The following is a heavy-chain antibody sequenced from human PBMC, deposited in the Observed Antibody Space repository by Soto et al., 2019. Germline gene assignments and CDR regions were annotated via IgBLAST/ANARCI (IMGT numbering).Heavy chain of an antibody. Sequence: QVQLVESGGGVVQPGRSLRLSCAASGFTFSSYAMHWVRQAPGKGLEWVAVISYDGSNKYYADSVKGRFTISRDNSKNTLYLQMKSLRAEATAVDYCAREHGAGATSEFDDWGQGTLVTVSS. CDR3: AREHGAGATSEFDD. D-gene: IGHD1-26*01. CDR1: GFTFSSYA. CDR2: ISYDGSNK. J-gene: IGHJ4*02. V-gene: IGHV3-30-3*01.